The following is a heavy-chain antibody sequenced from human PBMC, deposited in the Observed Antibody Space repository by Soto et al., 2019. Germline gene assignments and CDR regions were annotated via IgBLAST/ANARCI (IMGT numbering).Heavy chain of an antibody. CDR2: ISSSSSYI. D-gene: IGHD5-12*01. CDR1: GFTFSSYA. Sequence: PGGSLRLSCAASGFTFSSYAMSWVRQAPGKGLEWVSSISSSSSYIYYADSVKGRFTISRDNAKNSLYLQMNSLRAEDTAVYYCARVSGYEAFDIWGQGTMVTVS. CDR3: ARVSGYEAFDI. V-gene: IGHV3-21*01. J-gene: IGHJ3*02.